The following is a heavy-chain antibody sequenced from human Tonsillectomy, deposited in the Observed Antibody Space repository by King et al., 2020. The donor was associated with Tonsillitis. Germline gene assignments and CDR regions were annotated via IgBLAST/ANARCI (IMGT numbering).Heavy chain of an antibody. D-gene: IGHD5-18*01. CDR2: IFYIGTT. J-gene: IGHJ4*02. V-gene: IGHV4-59*08. CDR3: ARHRPLVDTEFDY. Sequence: QLQESGPGLVKASETLSLTCSVSGGSISSYYWSWIRQPPGKGLEWIGYIFYIGTTSYNPSLKSRVTMSVDTSKNHFSLKLSSVTAADTAVYFCARHRPLVDTEFDYWGQGTLVTVSS. CDR1: GGSISSYY.